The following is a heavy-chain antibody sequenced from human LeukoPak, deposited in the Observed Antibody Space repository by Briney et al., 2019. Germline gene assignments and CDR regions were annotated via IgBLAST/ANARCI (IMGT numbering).Heavy chain of an antibody. V-gene: IGHV4-31*03. Sequence: PSETLSLTCTVSGGSISSGGYYWSWIRQHPGKGLEWIGYSYYSGSTYYNPSLKSRVTISVDTSKNQFSLKLRSVTAADTAVYYCASSTTVTPYYFDYWGQGTLVTVSS. D-gene: IGHD4-17*01. CDR2: SYYSGST. CDR3: ASSTTVTPYYFDY. CDR1: GGSISSGGYY. J-gene: IGHJ4*02.